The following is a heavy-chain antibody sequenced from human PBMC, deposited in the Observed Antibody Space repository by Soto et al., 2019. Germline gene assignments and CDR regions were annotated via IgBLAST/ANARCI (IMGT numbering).Heavy chain of an antibody. CDR1: GDSISTEGYY. D-gene: IGHD1-26*01. J-gene: IGHJ1*01. CDR2: IYYSGLT. CDR3: ARSRSYYVEDFQK. V-gene: IGHV4-31*03. Sequence: SETLSLTCSVSGDSISTEGYYWSWIRQHPGKGLEWIGYIYYSGLTSYNPSLKSRVTIARATSKNQFYLKLSSVTAADTAVYYCARSRSYYVEDFQKWGQGTLVTVSS.